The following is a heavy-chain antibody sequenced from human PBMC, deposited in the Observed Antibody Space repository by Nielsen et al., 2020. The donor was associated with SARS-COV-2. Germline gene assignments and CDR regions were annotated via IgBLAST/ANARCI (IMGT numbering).Heavy chain of an antibody. Sequence: LRLSCTVSGGSISSGDYYWSWIRQHPGKGLEWIGYIYYSGSTYYNPSLKSRVTISVDTSKNQFSLKLSSVTAADTAVYYCARVRITMIVVVDAFDIWGQGTMVTVSS. D-gene: IGHD3-22*01. CDR3: ARVRITMIVVVDAFDI. CDR2: IYYSGST. V-gene: IGHV4-31*03. J-gene: IGHJ3*02. CDR1: GGSISSGDYY.